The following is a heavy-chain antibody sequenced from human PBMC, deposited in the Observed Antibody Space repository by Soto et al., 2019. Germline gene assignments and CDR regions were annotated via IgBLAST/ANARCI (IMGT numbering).Heavy chain of an antibody. CDR1: VFTFSNYP. V-gene: IGHV3-23*01. J-gene: IGHJ4*02. CDR2: ISAGGDRT. Sequence: EVQVSESGGGLVQPGGSLRLSCATSVFTFSNYPMNWVRQAPGKGLEWVSGISAGGDRTYYADSVKGRFTIFRDNSKNSVSLRMNSLRVEDTPVYYCARRVWGQGTLVTVSS. CDR3: ARRV.